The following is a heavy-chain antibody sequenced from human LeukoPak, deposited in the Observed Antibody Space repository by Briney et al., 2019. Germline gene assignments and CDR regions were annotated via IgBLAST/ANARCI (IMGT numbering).Heavy chain of an antibody. CDR1: GGSISSYY. V-gene: IGHV4-59*08. D-gene: IGHD3-10*01. CDR3: ARLPMVRGAIFFDY. Sequence: SETLSLTCTVSGGSISSYYWSWIRQPPGKGLEWIGYIYYSGSTNYNPSLKSRVTISVDTSKNQFSLKLSSVTAADTAVYYCARLPMVRGAIFFDYWGQGTLVTVSS. J-gene: IGHJ4*02. CDR2: IYYSGST.